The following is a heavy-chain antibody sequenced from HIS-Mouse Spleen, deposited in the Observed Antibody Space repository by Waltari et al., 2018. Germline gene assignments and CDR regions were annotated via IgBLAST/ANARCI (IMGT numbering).Heavy chain of an antibody. V-gene: IGHV1-8*01. J-gene: IGHJ4*02. CDR2: MNPNNGNT. Sequence: QVQLVQSGAEVKKPVASVKVSDKASGYTFTSYDIHCVRHATGQGLEWMGWMNPNNGNTGYAQKFQGRVTMTRNNSISTAYMELSSLRSEDTAVYYCARGHDYSNYFDYWGQGTLVTVSS. CDR3: ARGHDYSNYFDY. CDR1: GYTFTSYD. D-gene: IGHD4-4*01.